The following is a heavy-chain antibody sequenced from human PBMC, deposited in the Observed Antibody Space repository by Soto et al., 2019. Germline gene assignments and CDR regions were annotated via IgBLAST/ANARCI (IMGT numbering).Heavy chain of an antibody. CDR2: IIPIFGTA. D-gene: IGHD1-26*01. J-gene: IGHJ4*02. CDR1: GGTFSSYA. CDR3: ARGGGSYYVVPNRVYFDY. Sequence: GASVKVSCKASGGTFSSYAISWVRQAPGQGLEWMGGIIPIFGTANYAQKFQGRVTITADESTSTAYMELSSLRSEDTAVYYCARGGGSYYVVPNRVYFDYWGQGTLVTVSS. V-gene: IGHV1-69*13.